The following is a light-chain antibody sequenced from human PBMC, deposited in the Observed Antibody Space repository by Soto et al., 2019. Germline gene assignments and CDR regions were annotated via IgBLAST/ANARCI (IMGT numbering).Light chain of an antibody. V-gene: IGKV1-27*01. CDR3: QKYHSAPFT. Sequence: DIQMTQSPSSLSASVGDRVTITCRASQGISNYLAWYQQTPGKVPKLLIYAASTLQSGFPSRFSGSGSGTDFTLTISSLQHEDVATYYCQKYHSAPFTFGPGTKVDIK. J-gene: IGKJ3*01. CDR2: AAS. CDR1: QGISNY.